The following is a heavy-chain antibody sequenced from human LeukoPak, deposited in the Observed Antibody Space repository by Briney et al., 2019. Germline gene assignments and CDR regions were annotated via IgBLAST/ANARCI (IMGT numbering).Heavy chain of an antibody. J-gene: IGHJ6*03. V-gene: IGHV3-30*02. CDR3: AKRPVYYYCYMDV. Sequence: PGGALTLSCPASGFTFSSYGMHWVRQAPGKGLEWVAFIRYDGSNKYYADSVKGRFTISRDNSKNTLYLQMNSLRAEDTAVYYCAKRPVYYYCYMDVWGKGTTVTVSS. CDR2: IRYDGSNK. CDR1: GFTFSSYG. D-gene: IGHD6-6*01.